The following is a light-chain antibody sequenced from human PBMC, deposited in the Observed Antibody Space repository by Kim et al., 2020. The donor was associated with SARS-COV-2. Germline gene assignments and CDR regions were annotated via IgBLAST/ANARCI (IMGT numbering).Light chain of an antibody. V-gene: IGKV3-20*01. CDR1: QSLSSHY. J-gene: IGKJ4*01. CDR3: QQYDNSPGLT. Sequence: EIVLTQSPDTLSLSPGESATLSCRASQSLSSHYLAWYQQKPGQAPRLLIYGASSRATGIPDRFRGSGSGTDFTLTISSLETEDFALYYCQQYDNSPGLTFGGGTKVDIK. CDR2: GAS.